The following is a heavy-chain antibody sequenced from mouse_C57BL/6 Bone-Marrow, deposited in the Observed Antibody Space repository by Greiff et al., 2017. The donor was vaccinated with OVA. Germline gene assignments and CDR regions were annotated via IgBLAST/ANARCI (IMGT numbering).Heavy chain of an antibody. CDR2: IYPRSGNT. Sequence: QVQLKESGAELARPGASVKLSCKASGYTFTSYGISWVKQRTGQGLEWIGEIYPRSGNTYYNEKFKGKATLTADKSSSTAYMELRSLTSEDSAVYFCARKRGYDWYFDVWGTGTTVTVSS. D-gene: IGHD3-2*02. CDR3: ARKRGYDWYFDV. V-gene: IGHV1-81*01. J-gene: IGHJ1*03. CDR1: GYTFTSYG.